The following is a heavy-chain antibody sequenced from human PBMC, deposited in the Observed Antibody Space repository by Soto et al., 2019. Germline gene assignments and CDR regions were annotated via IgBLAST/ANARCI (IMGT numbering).Heavy chain of an antibody. D-gene: IGHD3-3*01. Sequence: PGGSLRLSCAASGFTFSIYSMNWVRQAPGKGLEWVSSISSSSSYIYYADSVKGRFTISRDNAKNSLYLQMNSLRAEDTALYHCARVKAGYDFWSGPFDYWGQGTLVTVSS. CDR2: ISSSSSYI. CDR3: ARVKAGYDFWSGPFDY. J-gene: IGHJ4*02. V-gene: IGHV3-21*04. CDR1: GFTFSIYS.